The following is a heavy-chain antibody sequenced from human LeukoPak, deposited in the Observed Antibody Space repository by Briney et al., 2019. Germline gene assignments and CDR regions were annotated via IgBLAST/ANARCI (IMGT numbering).Heavy chain of an antibody. V-gene: IGHV4-34*01. CDR3: ARAYCSSTSCRNGFDP. CDR2: INHSGST. D-gene: IGHD2-2*01. J-gene: IGHJ5*02. Sequence: SETLSLTCAVYGGSFSGYYWSWIRQPPGKGLEWIGEINHSGSTNYNPSLKSRVTISVDTSKNQFSLKLSSVTAADTAVYYCARAYCSSTSCRNGFDPLGQGTLVNGSS. CDR1: GGSFSGYY.